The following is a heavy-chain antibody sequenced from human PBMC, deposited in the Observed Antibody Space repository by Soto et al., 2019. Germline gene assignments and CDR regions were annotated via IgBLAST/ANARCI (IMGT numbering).Heavy chain of an antibody. CDR3: ARDSGLRPYYYDSSGHFDY. J-gene: IGHJ4*02. CDR1: GGSITSSNYY. V-gene: IGHV4-39*07. Sequence: SETLSLTCTVSGGSITSSNYYWGWIRQPPGKGLEWIGNIYYSGSTNYNPSLKSRVTISVDTSKNQFSLKLTSVTAADTAVYYCARDSGLRPYYYDSSGHFDYWGQGTLVTVSS. D-gene: IGHD3-22*01. CDR2: IYYSGST.